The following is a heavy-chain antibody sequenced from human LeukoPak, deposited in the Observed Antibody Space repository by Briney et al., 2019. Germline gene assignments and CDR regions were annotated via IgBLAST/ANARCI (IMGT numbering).Heavy chain of an antibody. D-gene: IGHD3-9*01. CDR3: ASSRLRYFDWLLPPGFDY. CDR1: GGSFSGYY. CDR2: INHSGST. J-gene: IGHJ4*02. V-gene: IGHV4-34*01. Sequence: SETLSLTCAVYGGSFSGYYWSWIRQPPGKGLEWIGEINHSGSTNYNPSLKSRVTISVDTSKNQFSLKLSSVTAADTAVYYCASSRLRYFDWLLPPGFDYWGQGTLVTVSS.